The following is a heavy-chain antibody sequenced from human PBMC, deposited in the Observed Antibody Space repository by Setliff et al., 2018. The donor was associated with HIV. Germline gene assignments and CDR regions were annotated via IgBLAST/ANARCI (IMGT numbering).Heavy chain of an antibody. CDR3: ATGYTFGPRTDYHYYYIDV. CDR2: IIPSFCSA. Sequence: GASVKVSCKASGVTFSSHAFNWVRQAPGQGLEWLGGIIPSFCSARFPQIFQGRITITADESTSTAYMELTSLRSDDTAVYYCATGYTFGPRTDYHYYYIDVWGKGTTVTVSS. D-gene: IGHD5-18*01. V-gene: IGHV1-69*13. CDR1: GVTFSSHA. J-gene: IGHJ6*03.